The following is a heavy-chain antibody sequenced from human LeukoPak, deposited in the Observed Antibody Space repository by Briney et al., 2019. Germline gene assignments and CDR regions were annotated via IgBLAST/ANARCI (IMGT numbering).Heavy chain of an antibody. D-gene: IGHD2-15*01. Sequence: SGGSLRLSCAASGFTFSSYSMNWVRQAPGKGLEWVSSVSSSSSYIYYADSVKGRFTISRDNAKNSLYLKMNSLRAEDTAVYYCARDKVAHFDYWGQGTLVTVSS. V-gene: IGHV3-21*01. CDR2: VSSSSSYI. CDR1: GFTFSSYS. CDR3: ARDKVAHFDY. J-gene: IGHJ4*02.